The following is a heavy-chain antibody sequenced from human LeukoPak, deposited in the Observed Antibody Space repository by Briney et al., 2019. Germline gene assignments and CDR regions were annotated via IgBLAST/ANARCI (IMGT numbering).Heavy chain of an antibody. CDR1: GFTFSRYG. V-gene: IGHV3-30*02. CDR3: AKRPDDCGGYNRYTAPYY. CDR2: IRYDGSNK. J-gene: IGHJ4*02. D-gene: IGHD2-21*01. Sequence: GGPLRLSCAASGFTFSRYGMHRVRQAPGKGLEWVAFIRYDGSNKYYADSVKGRFTISRDNSKNTLYLQMNSLRTEDTAVYYCAKRPDDCGGYNRYTAPYYRGKVTLVTFS.